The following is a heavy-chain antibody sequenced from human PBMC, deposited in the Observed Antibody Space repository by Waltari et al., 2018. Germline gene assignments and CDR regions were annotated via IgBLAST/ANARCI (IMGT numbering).Heavy chain of an antibody. Sequence: EVQLVESGGGLVKPGGSLILSFAASGFILRAYTMNWVRQAQGKGPEGVSSITGSSSYMFYPDSVKGRFTISRDNAKNSLYLQMNSLRAEETAVYYCARVVGPGQQFIDYWGQGTLVSVSS. D-gene: IGHD6-13*01. CDR3: ARVVGPGQQFIDY. V-gene: IGHV3-21*01. CDR1: GFILRAYT. J-gene: IGHJ4*02. CDR2: ITGSSSYM.